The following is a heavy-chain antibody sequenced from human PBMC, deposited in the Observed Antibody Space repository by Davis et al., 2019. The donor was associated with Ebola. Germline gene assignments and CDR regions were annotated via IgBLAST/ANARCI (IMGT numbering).Heavy chain of an antibody. D-gene: IGHD3-16*01. Sequence: GESLKISCAASGFTFSRYEMNWVRQAPGKGPEWVSYISGSGSTTYFTDSVKGRFTMSRDNSKNTLYLQMNSLRAEDTAVYYCARGLESLGYNWFDPWGQGTLVTVSS. CDR2: ISGSGSTT. J-gene: IGHJ5*02. V-gene: IGHV3-48*03. CDR3: ARGLESLGYNWFDP. CDR1: GFTFSRYE.